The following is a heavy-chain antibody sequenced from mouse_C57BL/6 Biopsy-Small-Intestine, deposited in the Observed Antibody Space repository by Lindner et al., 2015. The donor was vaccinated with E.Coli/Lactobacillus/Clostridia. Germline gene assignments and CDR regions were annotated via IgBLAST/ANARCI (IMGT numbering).Heavy chain of an antibody. CDR1: GYSFTGYF. J-gene: IGHJ2*01. D-gene: IGHD1-1*01. CDR2: INPYNGDT. Sequence: VQLQESGPELVKPGASVKISCKASGYSFTGYFMNWVMQSHGKSLGWIGRINPYNGDTFYNQKFKGKATLTVDKSSSTAHMELRSLASEDSAVYYCARWLLREYYFDYWGQGTTLTVSS. CDR3: ARWLLREYYFDY. V-gene: IGHV1-20*02.